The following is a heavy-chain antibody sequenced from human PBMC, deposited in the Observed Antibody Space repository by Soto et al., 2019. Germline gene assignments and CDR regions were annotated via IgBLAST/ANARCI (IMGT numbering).Heavy chain of an antibody. CDR3: TRLVDSSNHYYYYYGMDV. CDR1: GFTFSGSG. Sequence: EVQLVESGGGLVQPGGSLKLSCAASGFTFSGSGMHWVRQASGKGLVWVSRIRSKANSYATAYAASVKGRFTISRDDSKNTAYLQMNSLKTEDTAVYYCTRLVDSSNHYYYYYGMDVWGQGTTVTVSS. CDR2: IRSKANSYAT. D-gene: IGHD2-21*01. V-gene: IGHV3-73*02. J-gene: IGHJ6*02.